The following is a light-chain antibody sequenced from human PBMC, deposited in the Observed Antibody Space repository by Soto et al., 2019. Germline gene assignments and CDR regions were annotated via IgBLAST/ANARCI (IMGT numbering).Light chain of an antibody. CDR2: DND. J-gene: IGLJ1*01. CDR1: YSNIGKNH. CDR3: GTWDGKV. Sequence: QSVLTQPPSVFAAPGQRVTISCSGSYSNIGKNHISWYQVLPGSAPKVVIYDNDKRPSGISDRFSGSKSDTSATLGITGLQTGDEADYYCGTWDGKVFGTGTQLTVL. V-gene: IGLV1-51*01.